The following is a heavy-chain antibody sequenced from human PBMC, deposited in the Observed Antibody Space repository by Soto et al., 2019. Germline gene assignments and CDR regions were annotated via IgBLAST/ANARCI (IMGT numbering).Heavy chain of an antibody. CDR1: GYTFTSYG. J-gene: IGHJ4*02. Sequence: ASVKVSCKASGYTFTSYGISWVRQAPGQGLEWMGIINPSGGSTSYAQKFQGRVTMTRDTSTSTVYMELSSLRSEDTAVYYCARGPCGGDCYVNFDYWGQGTLVTVSS. D-gene: IGHD2-21*02. V-gene: IGHV1-46*01. CDR2: INPSGGST. CDR3: ARGPCGGDCYVNFDY.